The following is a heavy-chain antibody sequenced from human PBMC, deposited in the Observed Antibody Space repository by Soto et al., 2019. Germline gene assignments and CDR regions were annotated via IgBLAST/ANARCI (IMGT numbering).Heavy chain of an antibody. Sequence: GGSLRLSCAASGFTFSSYGMHWVRQAPGKGLEWVAVISYDGSNKYYADSVKGRFTISRDNSKNTLYLQMNSLGAEDTAVYYCAKERSWSNDAFDIWGQGTMVTVSS. CDR3: AKERSWSNDAFDI. D-gene: IGHD6-13*01. CDR2: ISYDGSNK. J-gene: IGHJ3*02. V-gene: IGHV3-30*18. CDR1: GFTFSSYG.